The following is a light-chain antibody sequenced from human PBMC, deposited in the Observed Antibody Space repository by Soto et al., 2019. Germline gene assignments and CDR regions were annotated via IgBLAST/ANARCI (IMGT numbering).Light chain of an antibody. J-gene: IGLJ3*02. V-gene: IGLV1-44*01. CDR3: AAWDDSLNGLV. Sequence: QSVLTQPPSASVTPGQRVTISCSGSRSNIGSNLVNWYQQLPGTAPKLLMYNNNQRPSGVPDRFSGSKSGTSASLAISGLQSEDEADYHCAAWDDSLNGLVFGGGTQLTVL. CDR1: RSNIGSNL. CDR2: NNN.